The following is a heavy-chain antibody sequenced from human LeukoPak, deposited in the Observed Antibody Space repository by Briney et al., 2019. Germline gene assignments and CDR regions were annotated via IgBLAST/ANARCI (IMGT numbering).Heavy chain of an antibody. CDR2: IIPILGIA. D-gene: IGHD3-9*01. Sequence: SVKVSCKASGGTFSSYAISWVRQAPGQGLEWMGRIIPILGIANYAQKFQGRVTITADKSTSTAYMELSSLRSEDTAVYYCARESGLRYFDWLNWFDPWGQGTLVTVSS. V-gene: IGHV1-69*04. J-gene: IGHJ5*02. CDR3: ARESGLRYFDWLNWFDP. CDR1: GGTFSSYA.